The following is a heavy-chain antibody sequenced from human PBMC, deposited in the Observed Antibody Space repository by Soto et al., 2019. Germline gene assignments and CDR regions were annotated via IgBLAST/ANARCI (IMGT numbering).Heavy chain of an antibody. CDR3: VKYSGSYVWISDY. D-gene: IGHD1-26*01. V-gene: IGHV3-64D*06. CDR1: GFTFSSYA. CDR2: ISSNGGST. Sequence: EVQLVESGGGLVQPGGSLRLSCSASGFTFSSYAMHWVRQAPGKGLEYVSAISSNGGSTYYADSVKGRFTISRDNSKNTLYLQMSSLRAEDTAVYYCVKYSGSYVWISDYWGQGTLVTVSS. J-gene: IGHJ4*02.